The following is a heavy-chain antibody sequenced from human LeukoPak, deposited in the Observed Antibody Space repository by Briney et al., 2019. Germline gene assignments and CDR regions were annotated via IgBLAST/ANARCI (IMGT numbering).Heavy chain of an antibody. CDR2: ISYDGSNK. CDR1: GFTVSSNY. CDR3: ASFTGY. J-gene: IGHJ4*02. V-gene: IGHV3-30-3*01. Sequence: GGSLRLSCAASGFTVSSNYMSWVRQAPGKGLEWVAVISYDGSNKYYADSVKGRFTISRDNSKNTLYLQMNSLRAEDTAVYYCASFTGYWGQGTLVTVSS. D-gene: IGHD3-9*01.